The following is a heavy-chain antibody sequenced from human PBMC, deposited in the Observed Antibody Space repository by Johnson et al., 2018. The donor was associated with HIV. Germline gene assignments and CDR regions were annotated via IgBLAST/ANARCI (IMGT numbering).Heavy chain of an antibody. D-gene: IGHD3-3*01. CDR2: ISYDGSNK. CDR1: GFTLSSYT. V-gene: IGHV3-30*04. J-gene: IGHJ3*02. CDR3: AKDLEWEYRSGAFDI. Sequence: VQLVESGGGVVQPGRSLRLSCAASGFTLSSYTIHWVRQAPGKGLEWVAVISYDGSNKKYADSVKGRFTISRDNSKNTLFLQMNSLRAEDTAVYYCAKDLEWEYRSGAFDIWGQGTMVTVSS.